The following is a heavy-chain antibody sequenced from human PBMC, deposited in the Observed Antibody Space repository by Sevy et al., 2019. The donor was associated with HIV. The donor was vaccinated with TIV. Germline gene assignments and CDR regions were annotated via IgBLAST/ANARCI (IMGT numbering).Heavy chain of an antibody. D-gene: IGHD3-3*01. Sequence: GGSLRLSCAASRFTFSSYAISWVRQAPGKGLEWVSVINSSGGTTYYSGSVEGRFTISRDNSKNTLYLQMNRLRAEDTAIYYCARRPDLGEIIPTGVMDVWGRGTTVTVSS. CDR3: ARRPDLGEIIPTGVMDV. V-gene: IGHV3-23*01. CDR2: INSSGGTT. CDR1: RFTFSSYA. J-gene: IGHJ6*02.